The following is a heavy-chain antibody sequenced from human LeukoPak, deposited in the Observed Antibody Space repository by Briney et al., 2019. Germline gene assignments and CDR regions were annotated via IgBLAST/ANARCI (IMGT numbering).Heavy chain of an antibody. V-gene: IGHV3-30*18. D-gene: IGHD2-2*01. CDR3: AKGGYCSSTSCKDAFDI. Sequence: GGSLRLSCAASGFTFSSYGMHWVRQAPGKGLEWVAVISYDGSNKYYADSVKGRFIISRDNSKNTLYLQMNSLRAEDTAVYYCAKGGYCSSTSCKDAFDIWGQGTMVTVSS. CDR2: ISYDGSNK. CDR1: GFTFSSYG. J-gene: IGHJ3*02.